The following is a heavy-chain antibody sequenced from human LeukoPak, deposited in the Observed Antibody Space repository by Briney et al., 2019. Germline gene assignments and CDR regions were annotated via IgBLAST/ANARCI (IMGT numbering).Heavy chain of an antibody. CDR1: GYTFAGYA. CDR2: ISAGNGNT. J-gene: IGHJ4*02. Sequence: EASVKVSCKASGYTFAGYAIFWVRQAPGQRLEWMGWISAGNGNTRYSQKFHDRLTISRDTPASTVYMELSSLRSEGTAIYYCARDRGNYLLPYWGQGTLVTVSS. CDR3: ARDRGNYLLPY. D-gene: IGHD1-26*01. V-gene: IGHV1-3*01.